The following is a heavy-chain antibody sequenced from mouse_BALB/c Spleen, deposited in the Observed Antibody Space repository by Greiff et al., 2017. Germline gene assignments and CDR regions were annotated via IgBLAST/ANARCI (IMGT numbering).Heavy chain of an antibody. CDR1: GFTFSSYT. CDR2: ISSGGGNT. Sequence: EVQLVESGGGLVKPGGSLKLSCAASGFTFSSYTMSWVRQTPEKRLEWVATISSGGGNTYYPDSVKGRFTISRDNAKNNLYLQMRSLRSEDTALYYCARGNLWGAPYFDYWGQGTTLTVSS. D-gene: IGHD6-1*01. V-gene: IGHV5-9*03. CDR3: ARGNLWGAPYFDY. J-gene: IGHJ2*01.